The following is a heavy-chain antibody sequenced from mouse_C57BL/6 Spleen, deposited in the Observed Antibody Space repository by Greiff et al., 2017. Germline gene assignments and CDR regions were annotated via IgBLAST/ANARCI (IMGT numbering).Heavy chain of an antibody. CDR2: ISDGGSYT. J-gene: IGHJ4*01. CDR3: AREGTGEAMDY. V-gene: IGHV5-4*01. CDR1: GFTFSSYA. D-gene: IGHD4-1*01. Sequence: VQGVESGGGLVKPGGSLKLSCAASGFTFSSYAMSWVRQTPEKRLEWVATISDGGSYTYYPDNVKGRFTISRDNAKNNLYLQMSHLKSEDTAMYYCAREGTGEAMDYWGQGTSVTVSS.